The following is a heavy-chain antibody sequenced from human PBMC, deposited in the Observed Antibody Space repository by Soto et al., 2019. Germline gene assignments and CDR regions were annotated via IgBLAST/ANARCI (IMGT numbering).Heavy chain of an antibody. D-gene: IGHD6-19*01. CDR2: IYGGGTT. Sequence: GGSLRLSCAASGFAVSSKYMTWVRQAPGKGLEWVSVIYGGGTTYYADSVKGRLTISRDTSKNTLYLQMNSLRAEDTAVYYCVQTTGWPGFDFWGQGTLVTVSS. CDR3: VQTTGWPGFDF. CDR1: GFAVSSKY. V-gene: IGHV3-53*01. J-gene: IGHJ4*02.